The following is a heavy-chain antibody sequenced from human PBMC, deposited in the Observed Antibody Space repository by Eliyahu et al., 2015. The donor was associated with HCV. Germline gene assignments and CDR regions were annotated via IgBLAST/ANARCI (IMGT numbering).Heavy chain of an antibody. J-gene: IGHJ6*02. D-gene: IGHD3-10*01. V-gene: IGHV3-33*06. CDR2: IWFDGTKK. CDR1: GFDFSDXD. Sequence: QVQLVESGGGVVQPGSSLRLSCXAXGFDFSDXDLDWVRQAPGKGLEWVASIWFDGTKKLYGDALKGRFTISRDNSKNMVYLQMNTLRPEDTALYYCAKDFFGGPYGMDVWGQGTMVTVSS. CDR3: AKDFFGGPYGMDV.